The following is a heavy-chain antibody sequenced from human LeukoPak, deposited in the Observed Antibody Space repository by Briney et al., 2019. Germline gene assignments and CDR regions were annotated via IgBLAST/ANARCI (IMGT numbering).Heavy chain of an antibody. CDR1: GGSISSSPCY. D-gene: IGHD6-13*01. J-gene: IGHJ4*02. Sequence: SETLSLTCTVSGGSISSSPCYWDWIRQPPGKGLEWIGAIHYSGNTNYNPSLRGRGIVSVDTSRNQLSLKLSSVTAADTAVYYCARWAAAAAGYFDYWGQGTLVTVSS. V-gene: IGHV4-39*07. CDR3: ARWAAAAAGYFDY. CDR2: IHYSGNT.